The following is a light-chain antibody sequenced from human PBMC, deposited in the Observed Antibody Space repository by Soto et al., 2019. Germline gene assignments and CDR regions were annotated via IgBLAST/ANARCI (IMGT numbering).Light chain of an antibody. CDR2: GNS. V-gene: IGLV1-40*01. CDR1: SSNIGAGYD. J-gene: IGLJ2*01. CDR3: QSYDSSVV. Sequence: QAVVTQPPSVSGAPGQRVTISCTGSSSNIGAGYDVHWYQQLPGTAPKLLSYGNSNRPSGVPDRFSGSKSGTSASLAITGLQAEDEADYYCQSYDSSVVFGGGTKLTVL.